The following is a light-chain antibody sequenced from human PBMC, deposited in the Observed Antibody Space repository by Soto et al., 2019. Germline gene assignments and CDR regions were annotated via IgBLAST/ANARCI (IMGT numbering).Light chain of an antibody. CDR1: HSVSSN. CDR3: QQYNNWAPMYT. J-gene: IGKJ2*01. Sequence: EIVMTQSPATLSVSPGERATLSCRASHSVSSNLAWYQQKPGQAPRLLIYGASTRATGIPARLSGSGSETQFTLTISSLQCEDFADYYCQQYNNWAPMYTIGQGTKLEIK. CDR2: GAS. V-gene: IGKV3-15*01.